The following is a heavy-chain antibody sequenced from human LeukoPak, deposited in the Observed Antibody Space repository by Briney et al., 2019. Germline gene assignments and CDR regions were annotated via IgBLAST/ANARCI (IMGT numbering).Heavy chain of an antibody. Sequence: GGSLRLFCAASGFTFDDYGMSWVRQAPGKGLEWVSGINWNGGSTGYADSVKGRFTISRDSAKNSLYLRMNSLRAEDTALYYCARDIVVVPDEYYFDYWGQGTLVTVSS. CDR3: ARDIVVVPDEYYFDY. J-gene: IGHJ4*02. D-gene: IGHD2-2*01. CDR1: GFTFDDYG. CDR2: INWNGGST. V-gene: IGHV3-20*04.